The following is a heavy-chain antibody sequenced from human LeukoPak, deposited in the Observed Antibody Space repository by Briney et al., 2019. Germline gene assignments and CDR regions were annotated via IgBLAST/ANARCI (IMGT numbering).Heavy chain of an antibody. V-gene: IGHV3-30*03. Sequence: GGSLRLSCAASGFIFSLYGMHWVRQAPDTGLEWVAVISYDGNNKYYANSVKGRFTISRDNSRNTLYLQMNSLRPEDTAVYYCAREYQDYTLAYWGQGALVTVSS. D-gene: IGHD4-11*01. CDR2: ISYDGNNK. CDR3: AREYQDYTLAY. CDR1: GFIFSLYG. J-gene: IGHJ4*02.